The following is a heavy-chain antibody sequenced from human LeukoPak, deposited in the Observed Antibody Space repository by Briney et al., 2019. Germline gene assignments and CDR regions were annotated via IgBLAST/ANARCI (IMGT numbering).Heavy chain of an antibody. CDR3: SREGSRWYGTFDY. Sequence: PGGSLRLSCTASGCTFGDYAMSWVRQAPGKGLEWVGFIRSKADGGTTEYVTSVKARYTISRDDSTSIASLQMNSLKTEDTAVYSCSREGSRWYGTFDYWGQGTLVTVSS. CDR2: IRSKADGGTT. D-gene: IGHD6-13*01. CDR1: GCTFGDYA. J-gene: IGHJ4*02. V-gene: IGHV3-49*04.